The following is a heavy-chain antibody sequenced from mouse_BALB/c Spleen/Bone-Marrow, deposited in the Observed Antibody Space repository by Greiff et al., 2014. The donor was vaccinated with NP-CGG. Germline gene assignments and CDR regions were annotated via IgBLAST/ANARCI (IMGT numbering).Heavy chain of an antibody. Sequence: QVQLQQSGAELAKPGASVKMSCKASGYTFTSYWMHWVKQRPGQVLEWIGYINPSTGYTEYNLKFKDKATLTADKSSSTAYIQLSSLTSETSTYYYCASPYGYEDYSAMAYWGQGTSVTVSA. CDR2: INPSTGYT. V-gene: IGHV1-7*01. J-gene: IGHJ4*01. CDR1: GYTFTSYW. CDR3: ASPYGYEDYSAMAY. D-gene: IGHD1-2*01.